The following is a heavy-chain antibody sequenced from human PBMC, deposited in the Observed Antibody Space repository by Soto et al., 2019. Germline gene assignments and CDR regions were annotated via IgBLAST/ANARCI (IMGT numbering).Heavy chain of an antibody. CDR1: GFTFSSYA. CDR3: AKDVTHYDILTGYWDWFDP. CDR2: IRGSGGST. D-gene: IGHD3-9*01. J-gene: IGHJ5*02. Sequence: GGYLRLSCAASGFTFSSYAMSWVRQAPGKGLEWVSAIRGSGGSTYYADSVKGRFTISRDISKNTLYLQMNSLRAEDTAVYYCAKDVTHYDILTGYWDWFDPWGQGTLVTVSS. V-gene: IGHV3-23*01.